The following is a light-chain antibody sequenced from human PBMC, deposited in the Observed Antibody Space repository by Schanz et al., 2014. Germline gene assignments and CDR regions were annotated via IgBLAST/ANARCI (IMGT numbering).Light chain of an antibody. CDR2: GAS. Sequence: EIVMTQSPATLSVSPGGRATLSCRASQNIGSNLAWYQQRPGQAPRLLIYGASVRASGIPGRFSGGGSGTDFTLTVSSLQSEDFADYYCQHAGTSFMYTFGQGTRVE. CDR3: QHAGTSFMYT. J-gene: IGKJ2*01. V-gene: IGKV3D-15*01. CDR1: QNIGSN.